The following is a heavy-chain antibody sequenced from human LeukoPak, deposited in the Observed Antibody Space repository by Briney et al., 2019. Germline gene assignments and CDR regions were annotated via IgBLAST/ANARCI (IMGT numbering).Heavy chain of an antibody. CDR1: SGSMSSYY. J-gene: IGHJ3*02. CDR2: LYYGGTT. CDR3: ARGGPNSSGYSADGFYI. Sequence: PAETLSFTSTGYSGSMSSYYWSWIRQAPGKGLQSIGYLYYGGTTNYNPSLKRRVSISIDTSRTQFSLKLNSVTAADTAVYCCARGGPNSSGYSADGFYIWGEGTMVTVSS. V-gene: IGHV4-59*01. D-gene: IGHD3-22*01.